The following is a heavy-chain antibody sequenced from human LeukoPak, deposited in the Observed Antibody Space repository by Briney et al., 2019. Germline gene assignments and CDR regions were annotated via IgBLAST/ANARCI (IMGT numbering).Heavy chain of an antibody. CDR3: ARQAGGYSSGWYQFHFDY. CDR2: INTYNGNT. CDR1: SYIFTTYG. Sequence: GASVKVSCKASSYIFTTYGISWVRQAPGQGLEWMGWINTYNGNTNYAQKLQRRVTMTTDTSTSPAYMDLRSLRSDDTAVYYCARQAGGYSSGWYQFHFDYWGQGTLVTVSS. V-gene: IGHV1-18*04. J-gene: IGHJ4*02. D-gene: IGHD6-19*01.